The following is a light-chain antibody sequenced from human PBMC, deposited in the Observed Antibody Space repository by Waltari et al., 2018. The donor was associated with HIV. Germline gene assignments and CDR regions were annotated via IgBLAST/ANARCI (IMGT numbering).Light chain of an antibody. CDR1: SSDVGGYNY. CDR2: EVS. V-gene: IGLV2-8*01. Sequence: QSALTQPPSASGSPGQSVTISCTGTSSDVGGYNYVSWYQQHPGKAPKLMIYEVSKWPSGVPDRFSGSKSGNTASLTVSGLQPEDEADYYCSSYAGSNNFVFGTGTKVTVL. CDR3: SSYAGSNNFV. J-gene: IGLJ1*01.